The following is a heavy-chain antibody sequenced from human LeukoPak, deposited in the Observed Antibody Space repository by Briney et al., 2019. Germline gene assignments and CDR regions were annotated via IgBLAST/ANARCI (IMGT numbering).Heavy chain of an antibody. D-gene: IGHD6-13*01. Sequence: PGVSLRLSCAASGFTFDDYAMHWVQLAPRKGLEWASGLSWNIGDIGYADSVKGRFTISIDNAKNPWYLQMNSLRAEDTALYYCVKDVWQQQGHFHYWGQGTLVTVSS. CDR2: LSWNIGDI. CDR3: VKDVWQQQGHFHY. CDR1: GFTFDDYA. J-gene: IGHJ4*02. V-gene: IGHV3-9*01.